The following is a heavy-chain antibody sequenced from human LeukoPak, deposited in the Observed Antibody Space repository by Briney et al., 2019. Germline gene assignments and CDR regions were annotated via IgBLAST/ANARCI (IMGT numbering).Heavy chain of an antibody. CDR3: ARHLADYDFWSGYYMRWFDP. J-gene: IGHJ5*02. CDR1: GGSISSYY. D-gene: IGHD3-3*01. V-gene: IGHV4-59*08. CDR2: IYYSGST. Sequence: SETLSLTCTVSGGSISSYYWSWIRQPPGKGLEWIGYIYYSGSTNYNPSLKSRVTISVDTSKNQFSPKLSSVTAADTAVYYCARHLADYDFWSGYYMRWFDPWGQGTLVTVSS.